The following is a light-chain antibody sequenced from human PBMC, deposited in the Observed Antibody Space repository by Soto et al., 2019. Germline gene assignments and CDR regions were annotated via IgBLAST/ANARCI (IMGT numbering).Light chain of an antibody. CDR3: QQYGSSPPVT. Sequence: EIVLTQSPGTLSLSPGERATLSCRASQRVSSSYLAWYQHKPGQAPRLLIYGASTRATGIPDRFSGSGSGTDFTLTISRLEPEDFAVYYCQQYGSSPPVTFGPGTKVDIK. CDR1: QRVSSSY. CDR2: GAS. J-gene: IGKJ3*01. V-gene: IGKV3-20*01.